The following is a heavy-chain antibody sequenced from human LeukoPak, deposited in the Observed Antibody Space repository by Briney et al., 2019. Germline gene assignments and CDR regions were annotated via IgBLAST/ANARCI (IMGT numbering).Heavy chain of an antibody. CDR3: ARLYYYDSSGYYSPYWYFDL. CDR2: IDPSDSYS. Sequence: PGESLRISCKGSGYSFTSYWISWVRQMPGKGLEWMGRIDPSDSYSNYSPSFQGHVTISVDKSISTAYLHWSRLKASDTAMYYCARLYYYDSSGYYSPYWYFDLWGRGTLVTVSS. V-gene: IGHV5-10-1*01. D-gene: IGHD3-22*01. CDR1: GYSFTSYW. J-gene: IGHJ2*01.